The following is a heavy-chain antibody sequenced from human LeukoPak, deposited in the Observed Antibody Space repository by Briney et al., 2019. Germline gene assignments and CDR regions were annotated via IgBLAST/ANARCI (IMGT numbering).Heavy chain of an antibody. Sequence: PSETLSLTCTVSGGSISSSSYYWGWVRQPPGKGLEWIGSIYYSGSTYYNPSLKSRVTISVDTSKNQFSLKLSSVTAADTAVYYCARLGRGGGYWGQGTLVTVSS. CDR1: GGSISSSSYY. CDR2: IYYSGST. D-gene: IGHD4-23*01. CDR3: ARLGRGGGY. J-gene: IGHJ4*02. V-gene: IGHV4-39*01.